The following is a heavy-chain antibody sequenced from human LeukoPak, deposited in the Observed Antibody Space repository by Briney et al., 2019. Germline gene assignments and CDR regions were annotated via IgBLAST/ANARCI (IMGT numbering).Heavy chain of an antibody. Sequence: ASVKVSCKASGSTFTSYVINWVRQATGQGLEWMGWMNPNSGNTGYAQKFQGRVTMNRNTSISTAYMELSSLRSEDTAVYYCARGQYDILTGQFDYWGQGTLVTVSS. CDR1: GSTFTSYV. CDR2: MNPNSGNT. D-gene: IGHD3-9*01. CDR3: ARGQYDILTGQFDY. J-gene: IGHJ4*02. V-gene: IGHV1-8*01.